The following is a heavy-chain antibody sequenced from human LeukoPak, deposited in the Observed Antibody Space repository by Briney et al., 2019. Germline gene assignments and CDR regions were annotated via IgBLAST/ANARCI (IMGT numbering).Heavy chain of an antibody. J-gene: IGHJ4*02. CDR1: GGSISSSNW. V-gene: IGHV4-4*02. D-gene: IGHD2-2*01. Sequence: PSGTLSLTCAVSGGSISSSNWWSWVRQPPGKGLEWIGEIYHSGSTNYNPSLKSRVTISVDKSKNQFSLKLSSVTAADTAVYYCARVVPAAREYYFDYWGQGTLVTVSS. CDR2: IYHSGST. CDR3: ARVVPAAREYYFDY.